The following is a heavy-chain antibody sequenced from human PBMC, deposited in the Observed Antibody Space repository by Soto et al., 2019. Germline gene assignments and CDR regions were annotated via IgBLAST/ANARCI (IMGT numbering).Heavy chain of an antibody. J-gene: IGHJ6*02. V-gene: IGHV1-18*04. D-gene: IGHD1-20*01. CDR3: ARDLGLHNGYYFGMDV. CDR1: GYTFSSYG. Sequence: ASVKVSCKASGYTFSSYGISWVRQAPGQGLEWMGWISTYTGHTNYAEKLQDRVTMTTDTSTGTASLELRSLISDDTAVYYCARDLGLHNGYYFGMDVWGQGTTVTVSS. CDR2: ISTYTGHT.